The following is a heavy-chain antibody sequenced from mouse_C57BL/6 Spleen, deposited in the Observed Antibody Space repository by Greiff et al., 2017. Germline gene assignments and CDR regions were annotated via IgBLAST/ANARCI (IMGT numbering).Heavy chain of an antibody. Sequence: VKLQESGPGLVQPSQSLSITCTVSGFSLTSYGVHWVRQSPGKGLEWLGVIWRGGSTDYNAAFMSRLSITKDNSKSQVFFKMNSLQADDTAIYYCAKNLYYGNRAMDYWGQGTSVTVSS. V-gene: IGHV2-5*01. J-gene: IGHJ4*01. D-gene: IGHD2-1*01. CDR3: AKNLYYGNRAMDY. CDR1: GFSLTSYG. CDR2: IWRGGST.